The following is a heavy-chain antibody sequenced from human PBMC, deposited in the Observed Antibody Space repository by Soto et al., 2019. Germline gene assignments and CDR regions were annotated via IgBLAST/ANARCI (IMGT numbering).Heavy chain of an antibody. CDR2: INAGNGNT. D-gene: IGHD6-13*01. CDR1: GYTFTSYV. J-gene: IGHJ4*02. Sequence: QVQLVQSGAEVKRPGASVKVSCKASGYTFTSYVMHWVCQPPGQRLEWMGWINAGNGNTKYSQKFQGRVTITRDTSASTADMELSSLRSEDTAAYYCARDVAAAGLDYWAQGTLVTVSS. V-gene: IGHV1-3*01. CDR3: ARDVAAAGLDY.